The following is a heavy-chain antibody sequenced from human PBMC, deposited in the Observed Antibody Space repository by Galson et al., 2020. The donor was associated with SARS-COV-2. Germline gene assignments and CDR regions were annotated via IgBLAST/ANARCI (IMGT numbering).Heavy chain of an antibody. CDR2: IYYSGST. CDR1: GGSISSSSYY. D-gene: IGHD3-22*01. CDR3: ARALYYYDSSGLLLGDWFDP. Sequence: SETLSLTCTVSGGSISSSSYYWGWIRQPPGKGLEWIGSIYYSGSTYYNPSLKSRVTLSVDTSKNQFSLKLSSVTAADTAVYYCARALYYYDSSGLLLGDWFDPWGQGTLVTVSS. J-gene: IGHJ5*02. V-gene: IGHV4-39*07.